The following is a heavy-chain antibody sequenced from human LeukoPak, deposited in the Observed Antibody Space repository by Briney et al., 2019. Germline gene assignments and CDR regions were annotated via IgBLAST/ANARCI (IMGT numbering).Heavy chain of an antibody. CDR3: ARSTDYDSSGYYYPTYYYFDY. Sequence: GGSLRLSCAVSGFTFSSYSMNWVRQAPGKGLEWVSSISSSSSYIYYADSVKGRFTISRDNAKNSLYLQMNSLRAEDTAVYYCARSTDYDSSGYYYPTYYYFDYWGQGTLVTVSS. CDR1: GFTFSSYS. CDR2: ISSSSSYI. D-gene: IGHD3-22*01. J-gene: IGHJ4*02. V-gene: IGHV3-21*01.